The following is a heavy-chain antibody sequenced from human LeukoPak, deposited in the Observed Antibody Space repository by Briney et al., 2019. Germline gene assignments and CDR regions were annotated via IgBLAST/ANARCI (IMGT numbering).Heavy chain of an antibody. CDR3: ASADYYGSGSHYTFRGLDY. D-gene: IGHD3-10*01. J-gene: IGHJ4*02. CDR2: ISSSSSTI. CDR1: GFTFSSYS. Sequence: GGSLRLSCAASGFTFSSYSMNWVRQAPGKGLEWVSYISSSSSTIYYAASVKGRFTISRDNAKNSLYLQMNNLRVEDTAVYYCASADYYGSGSHYTFRGLDYWGQGTLVTVSS. V-gene: IGHV3-48*04.